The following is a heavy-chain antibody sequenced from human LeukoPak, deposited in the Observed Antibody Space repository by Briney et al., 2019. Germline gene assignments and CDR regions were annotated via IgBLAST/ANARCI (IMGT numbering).Heavy chain of an antibody. V-gene: IGHV1-2*06. CDR3: APSSGYGYFDY. CDR1: GYTFTGYY. Sequence: ASVKVSCKASGYTFTGYYMHWVRQAPGQGLEWMGRINPNSGGTNYAQKFQGRVTMTRDTSISTAYMELSKLRSGDTAVYYCAPSSGYGYFDYWGQGTLVTVSS. J-gene: IGHJ4*02. CDR2: INPNSGGT. D-gene: IGHD5-12*01.